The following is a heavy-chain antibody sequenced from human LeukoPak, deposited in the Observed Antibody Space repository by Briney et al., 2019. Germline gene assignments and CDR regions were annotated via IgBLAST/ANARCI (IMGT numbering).Heavy chain of an antibody. J-gene: IGHJ4*02. Sequence: GGSLRLSCVASGFTVSSKYMSWVRQAPGKGLEWVAVIYTGDTTYYADSVKGRFTISRDNSKNTLYLQMDGLRVEDTAVYYCAKVGAVAAVDCWGQGTLVTVSS. CDR3: AKVGAVAAVDC. D-gene: IGHD6-19*01. V-gene: IGHV3-66*01. CDR2: IYTGDTT. CDR1: GFTVSSKY.